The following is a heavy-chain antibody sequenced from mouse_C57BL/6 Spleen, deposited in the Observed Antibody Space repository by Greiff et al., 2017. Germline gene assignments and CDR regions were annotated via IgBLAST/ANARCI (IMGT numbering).Heavy chain of an antibody. V-gene: IGHV1-81*01. D-gene: IGHD3-2*02. CDR1: GYTFTSYG. CDR2: IYPRSGNT. CDR3: ARSAQATYYYAMDY. Sequence: QVQLQQSGAELARPGASVKLSCKASGYTFTSYGISWVKQRTGQGLEWIGEIYPRSGNTYYNEKFKGKATLTADKSSSTAYMELRSLTSEDSAVYFCARSAQATYYYAMDYWGQGTSVTGSS. J-gene: IGHJ4*01.